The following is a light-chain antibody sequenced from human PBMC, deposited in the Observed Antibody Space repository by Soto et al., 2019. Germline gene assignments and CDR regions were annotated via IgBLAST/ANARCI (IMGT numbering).Light chain of an antibody. V-gene: IGKV1-9*01. Sequence: DIQLTRSPSFLSASVGDRVTITCRASQGISSYLAWYQQKPGKAPKLLIYAASTLQSGVPSRFSGSGSGTEFTLTISSLQPEDFATYYCQQLNSYPLFGPGTKVDIK. J-gene: IGKJ3*01. CDR3: QQLNSYPL. CDR2: AAS. CDR1: QGISSY.